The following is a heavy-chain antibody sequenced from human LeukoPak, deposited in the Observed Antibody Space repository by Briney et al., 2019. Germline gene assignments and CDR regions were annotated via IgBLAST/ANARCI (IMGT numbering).Heavy chain of an antibody. D-gene: IGHD5-18*01. J-gene: IGHJ4*02. CDR2: VNSDGSST. CDR3: AAGPADNSYDNY. Sequence: PGGSLRLSCAASGFTFTNYWMHWVRQAPGKGLVWVSRVNSDGSSTSYADSVKGRFTIFRDNAKNTLYLQMSSLRVGDTAVYYCAAGPADNSYDNYWGQGTLVTVSS. V-gene: IGHV3-74*01. CDR1: GFTFTNYW.